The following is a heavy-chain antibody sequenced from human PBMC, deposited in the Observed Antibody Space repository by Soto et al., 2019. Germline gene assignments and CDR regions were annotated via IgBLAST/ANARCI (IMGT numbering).Heavy chain of an antibody. CDR2: IYSGGST. Sequence: PASGFTVSSNYMSWIRQAPGKGLEWVSVIYSGGSTYYADSVKGRFTISRDNSKNTLYLQMNSLRAEDTAVYYCARDMVRGMDVWGQGTTVTVSS. J-gene: IGHJ6*02. D-gene: IGHD3-10*01. V-gene: IGHV3-66*01. CDR3: ARDMVRGMDV. CDR1: GFTVSSNY.